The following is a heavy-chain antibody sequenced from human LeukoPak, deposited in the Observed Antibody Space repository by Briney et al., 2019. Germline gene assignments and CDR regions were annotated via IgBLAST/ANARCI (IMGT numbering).Heavy chain of an antibody. V-gene: IGHV4-39*07. CDR2: IYYSGST. D-gene: IGHD2-2*01. CDR3: ARWGTYASTSNWFDP. Sequence: SETLSLTCTVSGGSISSSSYYWGWIRQPPGKGLDWIGSIYYSGSTYYNPSLKSRFTISVDTSKNQFSLSLGSVTAADTAVYYCARWGTYASTSNWFDPWGQGTLVTVSS. CDR1: GGSISSSSYY. J-gene: IGHJ5*02.